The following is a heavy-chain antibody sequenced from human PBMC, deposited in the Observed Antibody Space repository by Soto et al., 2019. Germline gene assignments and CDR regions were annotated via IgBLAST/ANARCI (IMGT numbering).Heavy chain of an antibody. CDR1: DESLTGYY. CDR2: ISHLGGT. J-gene: IGHJ1*01. V-gene: IGHV4-34*02. D-gene: IGHD4-17*01. Sequence: QVQLQQWGAGLLEPSETLSLSCGVYDESLTGYYWTWIRQPPGKSLEWIGEISHLGGTNFSPSLRGRVSISVDTSKKLFSLKMTSVTAADTALYYCGTINYGDYAVAYWGQGTLVTVSS. CDR3: GTINYGDYAVAY.